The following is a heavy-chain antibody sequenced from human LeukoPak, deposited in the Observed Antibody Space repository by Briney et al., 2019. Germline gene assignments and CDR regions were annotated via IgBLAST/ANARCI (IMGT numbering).Heavy chain of an antibody. CDR3: ARSGVATCHY. D-gene: IGHD3-10*01. CDR1: GFTFSDYA. Sequence: GGSLRLSCQASGFTFSDYAMSWVRQAPGKGLEWVSSINPDGGSFFADSVKGRFTISRNDSRSVVYLQMNTLSAEDTAVYYCARSGVATCHYWGQGILVTVSS. V-gene: IGHV3-23*01. CDR2: INPDGGS. J-gene: IGHJ4*02.